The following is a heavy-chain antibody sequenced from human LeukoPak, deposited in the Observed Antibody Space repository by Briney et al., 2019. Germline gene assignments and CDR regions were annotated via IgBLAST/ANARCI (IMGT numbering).Heavy chain of an antibody. CDR3: SAENWYVFKY. CDR1: GFTFSSYA. CDR2: ISGSGGST. J-gene: IGHJ4*02. V-gene: IGHV3-23*01. D-gene: IGHD1-1*01. Sequence: GGSLRLSCAASGFTFSSYAMSWVRQAPGKGLEWVSAISGSGGSTYYADSVKGRFTISRDKSKNTVYLQMNSLKTEDTAVYYCSAENWYVFKYWGQGILVTVSS.